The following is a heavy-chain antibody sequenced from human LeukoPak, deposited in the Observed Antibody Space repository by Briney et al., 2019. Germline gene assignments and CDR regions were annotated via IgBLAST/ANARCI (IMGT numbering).Heavy chain of an antibody. CDR1: RFTFSSHS. Sequence: GGSLRLSCAASRFTFSSHSMNWVRQAPGKGLEWVSSISSSGSYIYYADSVKGRFTISRDNSKNSLYLQMNSLGTEDTALYYCAKEQQGGAFDIWGQGTMVTVSS. CDR2: ISSSGSYI. D-gene: IGHD6-13*01. J-gene: IGHJ3*02. V-gene: IGHV3-21*04. CDR3: AKEQQGGAFDI.